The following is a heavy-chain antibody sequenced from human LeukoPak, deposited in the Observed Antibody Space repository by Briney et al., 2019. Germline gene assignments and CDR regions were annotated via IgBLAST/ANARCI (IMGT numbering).Heavy chain of an antibody. CDR1: GFTFSSYS. CDR3: ARERVATGGDAFDI. V-gene: IGHV3-21*01. CDR2: ISSSSSYI. J-gene: IGHJ3*02. D-gene: IGHD5-12*01. Sequence: GGSLRLSCAASGFTFSSYSMNWVRQAPGKGLEWVSSISSSSSYIYYADSVKGRFTISRDNAKNSLYLQMNSLRAEDTAVYYCARERVATGGDAFDIWGQGTMVTVSS.